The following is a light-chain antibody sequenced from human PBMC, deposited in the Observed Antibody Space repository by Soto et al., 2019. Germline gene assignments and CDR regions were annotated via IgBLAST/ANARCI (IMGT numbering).Light chain of an antibody. CDR2: EVT. CDR1: SSDVGGYDY. J-gene: IGLJ1*01. V-gene: IGLV2-8*01. Sequence: QSALTQPPSASGSPGQSVTISCTGTSSDVGGYDYVSWYQQRPGKASKLLIHEVTKRPSGVPDRFSGSKSGNTASLTVSGLQAEDEADYYCSSYAGRTLYVFGTGTKVTVL. CDR3: SSYAGRTLYV.